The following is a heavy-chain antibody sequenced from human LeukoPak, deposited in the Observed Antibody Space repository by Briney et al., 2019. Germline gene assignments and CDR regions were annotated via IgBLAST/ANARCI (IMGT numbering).Heavy chain of an antibody. CDR1: GGSISSYY. V-gene: IGHV4-4*07. CDR2: IYTSGCT. J-gene: IGHJ3*02. Sequence: PSETLSPTCTVSGGSISSYYWSWIRQPAGKGLEWIGRIYTSGCTNYNPSLKSRVTMSVDTSKNQFSLKLSSVTAAATAVYYCARVVVVAATYAFDIWGQGTMVTVSS. CDR3: ARVVVVAATYAFDI. D-gene: IGHD2-15*01.